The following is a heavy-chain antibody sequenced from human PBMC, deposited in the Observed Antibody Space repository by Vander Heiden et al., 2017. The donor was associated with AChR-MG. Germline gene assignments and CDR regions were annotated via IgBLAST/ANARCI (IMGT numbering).Heavy chain of an antibody. CDR2: ISYDGSNK. CDR1: GFTFSSCG. Sequence: QVQLVESGGGVVQPGRSLRLSCAASGFTFSSCGMHWVRQAPGKGLEWVAVISYDGSNKYYADSVKGRFTISRDNSKNTLYLQMNSLRAEDTAVYYCAKGAHRFYFDYWGQGTLVTVSS. J-gene: IGHJ4*02. V-gene: IGHV3-30*18. CDR3: AKGAHRFYFDY.